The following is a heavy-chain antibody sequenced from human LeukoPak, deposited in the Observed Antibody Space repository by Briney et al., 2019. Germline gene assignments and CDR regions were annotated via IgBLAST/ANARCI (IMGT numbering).Heavy chain of an antibody. D-gene: IGHD5-24*01. Sequence: SETLSLTCAVSGGSISSGGYSWSWIRQPPGKGLEWIGYIYYSGSTYYNASLQSRVTISVDTSKNQFSLKLSSVTAADTAVYYCARVALVATTSDTFDYWGQGTLVTVSS. CDR3: ARVALVATTSDTFDY. CDR1: GGSISSGGYS. CDR2: IYYSGST. J-gene: IGHJ4*02. V-gene: IGHV4-30-4*07.